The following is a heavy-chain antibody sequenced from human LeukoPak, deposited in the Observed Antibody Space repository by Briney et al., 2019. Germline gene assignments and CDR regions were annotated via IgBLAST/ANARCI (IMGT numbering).Heavy chain of an antibody. J-gene: IGHJ5*02. V-gene: IGHV3-21*01. D-gene: IGHD3-3*01. CDR1: GFTFSNSA. Sequence: GGSLRLSCAASGFTFSNSAMNWVRQAPGKGLDWVSSISSGSSYRYYADSVKGRFTISRDNAENSLYLQMNSLRVEDTAVYYCTKSDWFDPWGQGTLVTVSS. CDR2: ISSGSSYR. CDR3: TKSDWFDP.